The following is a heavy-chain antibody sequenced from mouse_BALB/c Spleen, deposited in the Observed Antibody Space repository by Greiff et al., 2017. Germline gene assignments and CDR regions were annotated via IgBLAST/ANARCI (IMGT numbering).Heavy chain of an antibody. CDR2: IWAGGST. V-gene: IGHV2-9*02. Sequence: VKLKESGPGLVAPSQSLSITCTVSGFSLTSYGVHWVRQPPGKGLEWLGVIWAGGSTNYNSALMSRLSISKDNSKSQVFLKMNSLQTDDTAMYYCARDHYYGSSYNYAMDYWGQGTSVTVSS. J-gene: IGHJ4*01. D-gene: IGHD1-1*01. CDR3: ARDHYYGSSYNYAMDY. CDR1: GFSLTSYG.